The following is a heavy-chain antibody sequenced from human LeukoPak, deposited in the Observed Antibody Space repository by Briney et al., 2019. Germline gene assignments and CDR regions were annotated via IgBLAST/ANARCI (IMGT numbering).Heavy chain of an antibody. D-gene: IGHD5-12*01. V-gene: IGHV1-2*02. CDR1: GYTFTGYY. CDR3: ARDLGYSGYDDDDY. Sequence: ASVKVSCKASGYTFTGYYMHWVRQAPGQGLEWMGWINPNSGGTNYAQKFQGRVTMTRDTSISTAYMELSRLRSDDTAVYYCARDLGYSGYDDDDYWGQGTLVTVSS. CDR2: INPNSGGT. J-gene: IGHJ4*02.